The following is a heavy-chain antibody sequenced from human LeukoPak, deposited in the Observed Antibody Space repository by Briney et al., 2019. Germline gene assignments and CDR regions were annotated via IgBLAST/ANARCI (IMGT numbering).Heavy chain of an antibody. CDR3: TRVADIVVVVAAELDY. CDR2: ISAYNGNT. V-gene: IGHV1-18*01. D-gene: IGHD2-15*01. CDR1: GYTFTSYG. J-gene: IGHJ4*02. Sequence: GASVKVSCKASGYTFTSYGISWVRQAPGQGLEWMGWISAYNGNTNYAQKLQGRVTMTTDTSTSTAYMELRSLRSDDTAVYYCTRVADIVVVVAAELDYWGQGTLVTVSS.